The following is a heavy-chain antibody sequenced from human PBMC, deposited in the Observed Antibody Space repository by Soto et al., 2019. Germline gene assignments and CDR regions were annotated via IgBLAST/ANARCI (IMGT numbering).Heavy chain of an antibody. Sequence: ASVKVSCKASGYTFTGYYIHWVRQAPGQGLEWMGWMNPNNGDSKYAQKFQGRVSMTRDMAITTASLTLTSLRSDDTAIFYCARARVAATRPRLDSWGQGTLVTVSS. CDR2: MNPNNGDS. J-gene: IGHJ5*01. D-gene: IGHD2-15*01. CDR1: GYTFTGYY. V-gene: IGHV1-2*02. CDR3: ARARVAATRPRLDS.